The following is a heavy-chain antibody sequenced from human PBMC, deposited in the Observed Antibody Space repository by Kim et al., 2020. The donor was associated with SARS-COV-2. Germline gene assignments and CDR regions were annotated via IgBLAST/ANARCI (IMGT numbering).Heavy chain of an antibody. J-gene: IGHJ4*02. CDR1: GGSISSSNW. V-gene: IGHV4-4*02. Sequence: SETLSLTCAVSGGSISSSNWWSWVRPPPGTGLEWIGEIYHSGSTNYNPSFKSRVTISLDKSKNQFSLKLNSVTAADTAMYYCARDRSSVAGTVYYFDYWGQGTLVTVSS. CDR2: IYHSGST. CDR3: ARDRSSVAGTVYYFDY. D-gene: IGHD6-19*01.